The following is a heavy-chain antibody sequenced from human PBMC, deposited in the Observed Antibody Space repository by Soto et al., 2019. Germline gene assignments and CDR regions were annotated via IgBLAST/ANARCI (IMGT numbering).Heavy chain of an antibody. J-gene: IGHJ4*02. CDR3: ASGELFWSVIKQWSTLDY. CDR2: INPNSGGT. Sequence: SSVKVSCKASGYTFTGYYMHWVRQAPGQGLEWMGWINPNSGGTNYAQKFQGRVTMTRDTSISTAYMELSRLRSDDTAVYYCASGELFWSVIKQWSTLDYWGPGILVT. D-gene: IGHD6-19*01. V-gene: IGHV1-2*02. CDR1: GYTFTGYY.